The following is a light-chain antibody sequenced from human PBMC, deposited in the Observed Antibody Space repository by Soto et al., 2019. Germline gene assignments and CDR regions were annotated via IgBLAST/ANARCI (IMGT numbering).Light chain of an antibody. Sequence: QSALAQPASVSGSPGQSITISCTGTSNDVGHFNYVSWFQQHPGKAPKLLIFDVSNWPSGVSDRFSGSKSGNTASLTISGLQPEDEADYYCTSFTTRNTFVFGSGNKVTVL. J-gene: IGLJ1*01. CDR3: TSFTTRNTFV. CDR2: DVS. V-gene: IGLV2-14*03. CDR1: SNDVGHFNY.